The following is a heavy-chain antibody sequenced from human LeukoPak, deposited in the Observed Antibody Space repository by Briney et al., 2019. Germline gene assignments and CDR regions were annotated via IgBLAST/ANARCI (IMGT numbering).Heavy chain of an antibody. CDR1: GFTFDDYA. D-gene: IGHD3-22*01. Sequence: GGSLRLSCAASGFTFDDYAMHWVRQAPGKGLEWVSGISWNSGSIGYADSVKGRFTISRDNAKNSLYLQMNSLRAEDMALYYCAKDRGATWFYYFDYWGQGTLVTVSS. CDR3: AKDRGATWFYYFDY. V-gene: IGHV3-9*03. J-gene: IGHJ4*02. CDR2: ISWNSGSI.